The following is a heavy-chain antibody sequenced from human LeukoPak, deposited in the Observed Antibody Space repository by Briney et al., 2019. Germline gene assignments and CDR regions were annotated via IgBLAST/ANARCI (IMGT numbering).Heavy chain of an antibody. J-gene: IGHJ4*02. Sequence: SETLSLTCTVSGGSISSYYWSWIRQPPGKGLEWIGYIYYSGSTNHNPSLKSRVTISVDTSKNQFSLKLSSVTAADTAVYYCARDHEYSSSWPYYFDYWGQGTLVTVSS. CDR2: IYYSGST. CDR3: ARDHEYSSSWPYYFDY. D-gene: IGHD6-13*01. CDR1: GGSISSYY. V-gene: IGHV4-59*01.